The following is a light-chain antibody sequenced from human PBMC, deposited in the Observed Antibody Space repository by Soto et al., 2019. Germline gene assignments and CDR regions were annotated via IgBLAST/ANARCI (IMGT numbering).Light chain of an antibody. CDR1: SSDVGSYNL. V-gene: IGLV2-23*03. CDR2: EGS. CDR3: CSYAGSSTFNV. Sequence: QSVLTQPASVSGSPGQSITISYTGTSSDVGSYNLVSWYQQHPGKAPKLMIYEGSKRPSGVSNRFSGSKSGNTASLTISGLQAEDEADYYCCSYAGSSTFNVFGTGTKVTVL. J-gene: IGLJ1*01.